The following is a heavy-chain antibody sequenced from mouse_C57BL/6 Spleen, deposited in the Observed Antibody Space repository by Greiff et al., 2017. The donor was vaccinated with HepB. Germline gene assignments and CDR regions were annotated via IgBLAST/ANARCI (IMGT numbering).Heavy chain of an antibody. CDR3: ARRGAYYDYGTWFAY. CDR1: GYTFTSYG. CDR2: IYPRSGNT. D-gene: IGHD2-4*01. V-gene: IGHV1-81*01. J-gene: IGHJ3*01. Sequence: VKLMESGAELARPGASVKLSCKASGYTFTSYGISWVKQRTGQGLEWIGEIYPRSGNTYYNEKFKGKATLTADKSSSTAYMELRSLTSEDSAVYFCARRGAYYDYGTWFAYWGQGTLVTVSA.